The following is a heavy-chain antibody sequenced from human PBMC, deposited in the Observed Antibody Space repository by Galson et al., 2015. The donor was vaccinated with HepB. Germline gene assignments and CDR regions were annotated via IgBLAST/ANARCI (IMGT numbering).Heavy chain of an antibody. J-gene: IGHJ4*02. Sequence: SVKVSCKASGYTFTGYYMHWVRQAPGQGLEWMGRINPNSGGTNYAQKFQGRVTMTRDTSISTDYMELSSLRSDDTAVYYCARTSYYYDSSGYSDYWGQGTLVTVSS. CDR2: INPNSGGT. V-gene: IGHV1-2*06. CDR1: GYTFTGYY. CDR3: ARTSYYYDSSGYSDY. D-gene: IGHD3-22*01.